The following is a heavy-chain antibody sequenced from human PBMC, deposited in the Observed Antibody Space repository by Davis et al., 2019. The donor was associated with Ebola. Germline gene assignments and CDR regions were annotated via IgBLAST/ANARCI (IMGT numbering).Heavy chain of an antibody. CDR1: GGSLSGYY. CDR3: ARERAYNWPWFDP. J-gene: IGHJ5*02. D-gene: IGHD1-1*01. V-gene: IGHV4-34*01. Sequence: MPSETLSLTCALYGGSLSGYYWSWIRQPPGKGLEWNGEINHSGSTNYNPSLKSRVTISVDTSKNQFSLKLSSVTAADTAVYYCARERAYNWPWFDPWGQGTLVTVSS. CDR2: INHSGST.